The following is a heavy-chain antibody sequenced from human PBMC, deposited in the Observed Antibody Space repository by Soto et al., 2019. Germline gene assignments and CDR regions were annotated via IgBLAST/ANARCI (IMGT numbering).Heavy chain of an antibody. CDR1: GYTFTSYY. D-gene: IGHD2-15*01. V-gene: IGHV1-46*03. CDR2: INPSGST. J-gene: IGHJ4*02. Sequence: ASVKVSCKASGYTFTSYYMHWVRQAPGQGLEWMGIINPSGSTSYAQKFQGRVTMTRDTSTSTVYMELSSLRSEDTAVYYFARVYCSGGSCYSIDYWGQGTLVTAPQ. CDR3: ARVYCSGGSCYSIDY.